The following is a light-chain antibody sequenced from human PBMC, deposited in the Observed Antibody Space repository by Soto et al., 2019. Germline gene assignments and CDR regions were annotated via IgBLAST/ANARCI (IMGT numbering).Light chain of an antibody. Sequence: QSVLTQPPSVSGAPGQRVTISCTGSSSNIGAGYDVHWYQQLPGTAPKLLIYGNSNRPSGVPDRFSGSKSGTSASLAITGLQAEDEADYYCQCYDSSLSGWVFGTGTKVTVL. V-gene: IGLV1-40*01. J-gene: IGLJ1*01. CDR3: QCYDSSLSGWV. CDR1: SSNIGAGYD. CDR2: GNS.